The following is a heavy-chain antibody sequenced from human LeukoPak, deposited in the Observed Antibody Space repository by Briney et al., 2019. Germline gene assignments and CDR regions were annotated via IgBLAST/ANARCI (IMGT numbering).Heavy chain of an antibody. D-gene: IGHD6-6*01. CDR1: GFIFSNYA. CDR3: TRTSDYSSSYAL. J-gene: IGHJ4*02. CDR2: LSGSGGST. V-gene: IGHV3-23*01. Sequence: PGGSLRLSCAASGFIFSNYAMSWVRQAPGKGLEWVSALSGSGGSTYYGDSVKGRFTISRDNSKNTLYLQMNSLRVEDTAVYYCTRTSDYSSSYALWGQGNLVTVSS.